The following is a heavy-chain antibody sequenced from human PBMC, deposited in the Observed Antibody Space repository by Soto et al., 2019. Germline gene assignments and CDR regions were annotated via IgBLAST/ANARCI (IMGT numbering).Heavy chain of an antibody. V-gene: IGHV1-3*01. Sequence: SVKVSCKASGYTFTSYAMHWVRQAPGQRLEWMGWINAGNGNTKYSQKFQGRVTITRDTSASTAYMELSSLRSEDTAVYYCARYSGSYYYYYGMDVWGQGTTVTVSS. CDR2: INAGNGNT. CDR3: ARYSGSYYYYYGMDV. J-gene: IGHJ6*02. CDR1: GYTFTSYA. D-gene: IGHD1-26*01.